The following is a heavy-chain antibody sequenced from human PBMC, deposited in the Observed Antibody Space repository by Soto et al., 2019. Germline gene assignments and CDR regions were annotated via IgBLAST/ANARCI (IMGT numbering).Heavy chain of an antibody. CDR3: ARGGERYYDILTGYPNWFDP. D-gene: IGHD3-9*01. CDR2: IYYSGST. J-gene: IGHJ5*02. V-gene: IGHV4-59*01. Sequence: LSLTCTVSGGSISSYYWRWIRQPPGKGLEWIGYIYYSGSTNYNPSLKSRVTISVDTSKNQFSLKLSSVTAADTAVYYCARGGERYYDILTGYPNWFDPWGQGTLVTVSS. CDR1: GGSISSYY.